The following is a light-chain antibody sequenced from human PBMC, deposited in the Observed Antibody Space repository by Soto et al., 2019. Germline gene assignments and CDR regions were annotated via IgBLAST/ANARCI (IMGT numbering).Light chain of an antibody. CDR2: WAS. CDR3: QQYYSTPYT. J-gene: IGKJ2*01. V-gene: IGKV4-1*01. Sequence: DIVMTQSPDSLAVSLGERATINCKSSQIVLYNSNNKNYLAWYQQKPGQPPKLLIYWASTRDSGVPDRFSGSGSGTDFTLTISSLQTEDVAVYYCQQYYSTPYTFGPGTKLEIK. CDR1: QIVLYNSNNKNY.